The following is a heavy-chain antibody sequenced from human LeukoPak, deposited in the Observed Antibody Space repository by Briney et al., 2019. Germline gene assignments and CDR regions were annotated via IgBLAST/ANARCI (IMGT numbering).Heavy chain of an antibody. D-gene: IGHD3-3*01. J-gene: IGHJ5*02. CDR2: LLSQGSST. CDR1: GFTFNSYG. Sequence: GGSLRLSCAASGFTFNSYGTHWVRQAPGKRLEWVAALLSQGSSTYYADSVKGRFPISRDNDRNTMDPQMNSLRVEDPAVYHCTRYDSSLVDPWGQGKLVIVSS. V-gene: IGHV3-33*03. CDR3: TRYDSSLVDP.